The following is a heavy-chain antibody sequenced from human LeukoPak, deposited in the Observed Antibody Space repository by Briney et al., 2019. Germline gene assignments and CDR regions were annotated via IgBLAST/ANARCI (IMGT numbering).Heavy chain of an antibody. CDR2: ISGSADTT. D-gene: IGHD3-10*01. J-gene: IGHJ6*03. Sequence: GGSLRLSCAASGFTFSSYAMSWVRQAPGKGLEWVSSISGSADTTYYADSVKGRFTISRDNSKNSLYLQMNSLRVEDTAVYYCARGHKAFGESFYYYYMDVWGKGTTVTVSS. CDR3: ARGHKAFGESFYYYYMDV. CDR1: GFTFSSYA. V-gene: IGHV3-23*01.